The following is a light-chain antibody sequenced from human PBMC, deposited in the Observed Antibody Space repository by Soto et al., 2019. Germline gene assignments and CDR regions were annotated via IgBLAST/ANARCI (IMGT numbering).Light chain of an antibody. V-gene: IGLV2-14*03. CDR2: DVS. CDR1: SSDIGGYNY. J-gene: IGLJ1*01. CDR3: SSYTSTSTLYV. Sequence: QSVLTQHASVSGSPGQSITISCTGTSSDIGGYNYVSWYQQLPGKVPKLIIYDVSKRPSGVSDRFSGSKSGNAASLTISGLQAEAEADYYCSSYTSTSTLYVFGTGTKLTVL.